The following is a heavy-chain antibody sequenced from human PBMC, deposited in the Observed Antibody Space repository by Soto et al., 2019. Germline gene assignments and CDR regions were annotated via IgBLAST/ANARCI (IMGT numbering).Heavy chain of an antibody. D-gene: IGHD2-2*01. V-gene: IGHV1-69*06. CDR2: IIPIFGTA. J-gene: IGHJ6*02. CDR1: GGTFSSYA. CDR3: ARDMRECSSTSCAAYYYYYGMDV. Sequence: QVQLVQSGAEVKKPGSSVKVSCKASGGTFSSYAISWVRQAPGQGLEWMGGIIPIFGTANYAQKFQGRVTITADKSTSTAYMELRSLRSEDTAVYYCARDMRECSSTSCAAYYYYYGMDVWGQGTTVTVSS.